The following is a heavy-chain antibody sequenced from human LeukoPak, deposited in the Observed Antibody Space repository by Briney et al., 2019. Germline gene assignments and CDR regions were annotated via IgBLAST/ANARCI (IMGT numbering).Heavy chain of an antibody. Sequence: GGCLRLSCAVSGFTFSSYNMNWVRQAPGKGLEWVSSMTSSSRYIYYADSVKGRFTISRDNAKSSLYLQMNSLRAEDTAVYYCARDPYSGSYGDYYYYYMDVWGKGTTVTISS. J-gene: IGHJ6*03. CDR2: MTSSSRYI. CDR3: ARDPYSGSYGDYYYYYMDV. D-gene: IGHD1-26*01. CDR1: GFTFSSYN. V-gene: IGHV3-21*01.